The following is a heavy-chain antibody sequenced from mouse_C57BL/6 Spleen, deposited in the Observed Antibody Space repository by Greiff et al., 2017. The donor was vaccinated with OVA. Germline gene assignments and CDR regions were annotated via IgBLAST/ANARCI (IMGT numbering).Heavy chain of an antibody. Sequence: EVKLMESGGGLVKPGGSLKLSCAASGFTFSDYGMYWVRQAPEKGLEWVAYISSGSSSIYYADTVKGRFTMSRDNDKNTLFLQMTSLRSEDTAMYYCARPLRRGYYAMDYWGQGTSVTVSS. CDR2: ISSGSSSI. J-gene: IGHJ4*01. CDR3: ARPLRRGYYAMDY. CDR1: GFTFSDYG. D-gene: IGHD2-12*01. V-gene: IGHV5-17*01.